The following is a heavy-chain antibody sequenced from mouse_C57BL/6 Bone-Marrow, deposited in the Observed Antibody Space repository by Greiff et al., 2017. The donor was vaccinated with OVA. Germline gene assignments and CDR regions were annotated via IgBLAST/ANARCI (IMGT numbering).Heavy chain of an antibody. CDR1: GFTFSDYY. J-gene: IGHJ3*01. CDR2: ISNGGGST. D-gene: IGHD1-1*01. V-gene: IGHV5-12*01. Sequence: EVKLVESGGGLVQPGGSLKLSCAASGFTFSDYYMYWVRQTPEKRLEWVAYISNGGGSTYYPDTVKGRFTITRDNAKNTLYLQMSRLKSEYTAMYYCASQESSTCGSSSFAYWGQGTLVTVSA. CDR3: ASQESSTCGSSSFAY.